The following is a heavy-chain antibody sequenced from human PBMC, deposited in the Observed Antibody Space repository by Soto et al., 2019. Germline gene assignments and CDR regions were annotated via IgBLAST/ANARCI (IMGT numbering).Heavy chain of an antibody. D-gene: IGHD2-2*01. V-gene: IGHV1-8*01. Sequence: QVQLVQSGAEVKKPGASVKVSCKASGYTFTSYDINWVRQATGQGLEWMGWMNPNSGNTGYAQKFQGRGTMTRNTSISKAYMELSRLRSEDTAVYYCARGYEGIVLVYYYYGMDVWGQGTTVTVSS. CDR2: MNPNSGNT. J-gene: IGHJ6*02. CDR3: ARGYEGIVLVYYYYGMDV. CDR1: GYTFTSYD.